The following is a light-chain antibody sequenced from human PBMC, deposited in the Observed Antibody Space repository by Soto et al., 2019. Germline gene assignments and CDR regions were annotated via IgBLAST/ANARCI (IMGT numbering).Light chain of an antibody. CDR1: QSVSSGY. CDR2: ATS. V-gene: IGKV3-20*01. Sequence: EIVLTKSPGTLSLSPGERATLSCRASQSVSSGYLAWYQQKPGQAPKLLIYATSSRATGVPDRFSGSGSGTDFTLTISRLEPEDFAVYYCQHYDSSPMYTFGQGTKLEI. CDR3: QHYDSSPMYT. J-gene: IGKJ2*01.